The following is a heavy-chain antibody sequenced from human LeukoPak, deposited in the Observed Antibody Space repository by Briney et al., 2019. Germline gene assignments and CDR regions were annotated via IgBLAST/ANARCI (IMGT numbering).Heavy chain of an antibody. J-gene: IGHJ4*02. V-gene: IGHV4-34*01. CDR2: INHSGST. CDR1: GGSFSGYN. D-gene: IGHD3-3*01. CDR3: ARASYDFWSGPTMDPYYFDY. Sequence: SETLSLTCAVYGGSFSGYNWSWIRQPPGKGLEWIGEINHSGSTNYNPSLKSRVTISVDTSKNQFSLKLSSVTAADTAVYYCARASYDFWSGPTMDPYYFDYWGQGTLVTVSS.